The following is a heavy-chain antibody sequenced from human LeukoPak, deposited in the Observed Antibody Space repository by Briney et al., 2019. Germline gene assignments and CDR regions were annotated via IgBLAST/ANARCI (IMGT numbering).Heavy chain of an antibody. J-gene: IGHJ3*01. V-gene: IGHV5-51*01. CDR1: GYSFTSYW. D-gene: IGHD4-11*01. CDR3: ARQTTFDV. CDR2: IFPSDSDT. Sequence: GESLKISCKGSGYSFTSYWINWVRQMPGKGLEWMGIIFPSDSDTRYSPSFQGQVTMSVDKSSNTPYLQWSTVKASDTAMYYCARQTTFDVWGQGTMVTVSS.